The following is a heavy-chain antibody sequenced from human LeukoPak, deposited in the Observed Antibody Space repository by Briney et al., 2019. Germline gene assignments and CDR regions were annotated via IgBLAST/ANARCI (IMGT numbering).Heavy chain of an antibody. V-gene: IGHV4-39*01. J-gene: IGHJ4*02. D-gene: IGHD3/OR15-3a*01. CDR3: ARHLRWRTSFSPFDY. CDR1: GGSISSSSYS. Sequence: PSETLSLTCTVSGGSISSSSYSWGWIRQPPGKGLGWIGSIYYSGSTSYNPSLKSRVTISVDTSKNQLSLKLSSVTAADTAVYYCARHLRWRTSFSPFDYWGQGTLVT. CDR2: IYYSGST.